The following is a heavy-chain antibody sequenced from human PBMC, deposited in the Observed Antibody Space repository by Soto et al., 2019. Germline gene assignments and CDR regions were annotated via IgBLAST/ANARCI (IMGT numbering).Heavy chain of an antibody. CDR2: INAGNGNT. CDR3: ARATVVVIADAFDI. J-gene: IGHJ3*02. Sequence: ASVKVSCKASGYTFTSYGISWVRQAPGQRLEWMGWINAGNGNTKYSQKFQGRVTITRDTSASTAYMELSSLRSEDTAVYYCARATVVVIADAFDIWGQGTMVTVSS. V-gene: IGHV1-3*01. CDR1: GYTFTSYG. D-gene: IGHD2-21*01.